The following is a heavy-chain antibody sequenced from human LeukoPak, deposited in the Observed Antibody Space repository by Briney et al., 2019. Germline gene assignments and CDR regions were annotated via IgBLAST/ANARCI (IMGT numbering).Heavy chain of an antibody. CDR1: GFTFSSYW. CDR3: AKGGDGYNYGSYFDY. D-gene: IGHD5-24*01. V-gene: IGHV3-74*01. CDR2: INNDGSGT. J-gene: IGHJ4*02. Sequence: PGGSLRLSCAASGFTFSSYWMHWVRQAPGKGPVWVSRINNDGSGTTYADSVKGRFTISRDNSKNTLFLQMNSLRAEDTAVYYCAKGGDGYNYGSYFDYWGQGTLVTVSS.